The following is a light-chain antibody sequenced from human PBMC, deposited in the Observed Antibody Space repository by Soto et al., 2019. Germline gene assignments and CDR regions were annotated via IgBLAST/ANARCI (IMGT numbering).Light chain of an antibody. V-gene: IGLV6-57*04. CDR2: QDN. J-gene: IGLJ2*01. Sequence: NFMLTQPHSVSESPGKTVTISCTRSGGSIATNYVQWYQQRPGSAPTPVIFQDNDRPSGVPDRFSGSIDSSSNSASLTISGLQAEDEAAYYCCSYADTYTFVVFGGGTQLTVL. CDR3: CSYADTYTFVV. CDR1: GGSIATNY.